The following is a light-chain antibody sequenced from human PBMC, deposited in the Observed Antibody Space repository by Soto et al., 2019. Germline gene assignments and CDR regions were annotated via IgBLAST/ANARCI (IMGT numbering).Light chain of an antibody. CDR3: HQSGDSPT. J-gene: IGKJ1*01. CDR1: QTVTKY. CDR2: DTS. Sequence: EIVLTQAPTTLSFSPGERATLSCRASQTVTKYLAWYQQKPGQAPRLLIYDTSNRATGIPARFSGSGSGTDFTLTISGLQPDDFAVYYCHQSGDSPTFGQGTRVEIK. V-gene: IGKV3-11*01.